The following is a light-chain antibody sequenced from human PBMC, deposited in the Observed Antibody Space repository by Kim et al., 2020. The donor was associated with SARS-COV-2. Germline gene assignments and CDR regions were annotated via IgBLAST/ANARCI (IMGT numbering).Light chain of an antibody. J-gene: IGLJ2*01. CDR3: SSYTSSSTF. Sequence: QSALTQPASVSGSPGQSITISCTGTSSDVGGYNYVSWYQQHPGKAPKLMIYDVSKRPSGVSNRFSGSKSGNMASLTISGLQAEDEADYYCSSYTSSSTFFGGWTQLTVL. V-gene: IGLV2-14*01. CDR1: SSDVGGYNY. CDR2: DVS.